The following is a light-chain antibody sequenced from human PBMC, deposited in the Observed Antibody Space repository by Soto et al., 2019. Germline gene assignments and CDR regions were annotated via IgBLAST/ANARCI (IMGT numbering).Light chain of an antibody. Sequence: EIVLTQSPATLSLSPGERATLSCRASQTVSFYLAWYQQKPGQAPRLLIYDASKRATGNPARFSGSGSGTDFTLTISSLEPEDFAVYYCQQRSNWPPFTFGPGTKVDIK. J-gene: IGKJ3*01. CDR2: DAS. V-gene: IGKV3-11*01. CDR1: QTVSFY. CDR3: QQRSNWPPFT.